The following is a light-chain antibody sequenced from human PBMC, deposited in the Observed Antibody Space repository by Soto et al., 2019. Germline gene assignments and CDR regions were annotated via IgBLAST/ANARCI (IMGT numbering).Light chain of an antibody. CDR1: SSNIGSNN. Sequence: QSVLTQPPSASGTPGQRVTISCSGSSSNIGSNNVNWYQQLPGTAPKLLIYRSNQRPSGVPDRFSGSKSGTSASLAISGLQSEDEADYYCAAWDDSLNGRLFGGGTQLTVL. CDR2: RSN. J-gene: IGLJ2*01. V-gene: IGLV1-44*01. CDR3: AAWDDSLNGRL.